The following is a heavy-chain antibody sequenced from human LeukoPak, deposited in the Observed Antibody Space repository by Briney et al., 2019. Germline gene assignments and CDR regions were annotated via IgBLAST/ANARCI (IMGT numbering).Heavy chain of an antibody. Sequence: WQTLSLTCTVSGGSICIGGYYWSWSRQHPGEGLEWNGYIYYSGSTYDNPSLKSRVTISVDTSKNKFSLKLSSVTAADTAVYYCARGETRGYSYGYFDYWGQGTLVTVSS. CDR1: GGSICIGGYY. D-gene: IGHD5-18*01. CDR2: IYYSGST. V-gene: IGHV4-31*03. CDR3: ARGETRGYSYGYFDY. J-gene: IGHJ4*02.